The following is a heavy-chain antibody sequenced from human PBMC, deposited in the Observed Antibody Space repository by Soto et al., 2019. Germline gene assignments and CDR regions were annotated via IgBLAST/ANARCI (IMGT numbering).Heavy chain of an antibody. Sequence: GGSLRLSCAASGSTFSSYSRNWVRQAPGKGLEWVSYISSSSSTIYYADSVKGRFTISRDDSKNLLYLQMNSLKTEDTAVYYCTSGFPKFDSWGQGTLVTVLL. CDR2: ISSSSSTI. CDR1: GSTFSSYS. V-gene: IGHV3-48*01. D-gene: IGHD3-10*01. J-gene: IGHJ4*02. CDR3: TSGFPKFDS.